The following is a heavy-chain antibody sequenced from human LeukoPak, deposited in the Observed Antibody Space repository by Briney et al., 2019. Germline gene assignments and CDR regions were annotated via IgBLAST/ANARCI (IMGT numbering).Heavy chain of an antibody. Sequence: SETLSLTCTVSGGSISRYYWSWIRQPPGKGLEWIGYIYYSGSTNYNPSLKSRVTISVDTSKNQFSLKLSSVTAADTAVYYCARWDAGFDWLLAPFDYWGQGILVTVSS. D-gene: IGHD3-9*01. V-gene: IGHV4-59*08. CDR2: IYYSGST. CDR1: GGSISRYY. J-gene: IGHJ4*02. CDR3: ARWDAGFDWLLAPFDY.